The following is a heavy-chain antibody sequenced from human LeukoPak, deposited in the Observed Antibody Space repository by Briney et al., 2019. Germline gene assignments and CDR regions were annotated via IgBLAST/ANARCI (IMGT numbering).Heavy chain of an antibody. CDR2: IYYSGST. D-gene: IGHD2-2*01. V-gene: IGHV4-31*03. Sequence: SETLSLTCTVSGGSISSGGYYWSWIRQHPGKGLEWLGYIYYSGSTYYNPSLKSRVTISVDTSKNQFSLKLSSVTAADTAVYYCARRYPAVSTGGNWFDPWGQGTLVTVSS. J-gene: IGHJ5*02. CDR3: ARRYPAVSTGGNWFDP. CDR1: GGSISSGGYY.